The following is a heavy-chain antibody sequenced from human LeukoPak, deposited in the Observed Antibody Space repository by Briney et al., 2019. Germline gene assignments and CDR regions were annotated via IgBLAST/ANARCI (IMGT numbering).Heavy chain of an antibody. CDR1: GFTFSTYA. D-gene: IGHD2-2*01. J-gene: IGHJ4*02. CDR3: AKGTLGSCSGATCYDFDN. CDR2: ITGSGRDT. Sequence: GGSLRLSCAASGFTFSTYAMNWVRQAPGKRLEGVSSITGSGRDTYYAGSVKGRITISRDNSRNTLYLQMNSLRAEDTALYYCAKGTLGSCSGATCYDFDNWGQGTLVTVSS. V-gene: IGHV3-23*01.